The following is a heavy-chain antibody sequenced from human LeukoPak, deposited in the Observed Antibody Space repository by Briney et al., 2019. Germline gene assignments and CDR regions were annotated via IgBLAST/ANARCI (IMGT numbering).Heavy chain of an antibody. V-gene: IGHV4-4*02. CDR3: ASRTVYDFWSGYLVY. CDR1: GGSISSSNW. J-gene: IGHJ4*02. D-gene: IGHD3-3*01. Sequence: SETLSLTCAVSGGSISSSNWWSRVRQPPGKGLEWIGEIYHSGSTNYNPSLKSRVTISVDKSKNQFSLKLSSVTAADTAVYYCASRTVYDFWSGYLVYWGQGTLVTVSS. CDR2: IYHSGST.